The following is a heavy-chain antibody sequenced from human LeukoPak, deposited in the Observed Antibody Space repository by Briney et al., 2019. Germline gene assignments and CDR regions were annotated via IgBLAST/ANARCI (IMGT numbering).Heavy chain of an antibody. CDR3: ARDPGHDDYGDFYYFDY. D-gene: IGHD4-17*01. J-gene: IGHJ4*02. Sequence: GGSLRLSCAASGITVSSNYMSWVRQAPGKGLEWVSVIYSGGSTYYADSVKGRFTISRDNSKNTLYLQMNRLRAEGTAVYYCARDPGHDDYGDFYYFDYWGQGTLVTVSS. CDR2: IYSGGST. V-gene: IGHV3-53*01. CDR1: GITVSSNY.